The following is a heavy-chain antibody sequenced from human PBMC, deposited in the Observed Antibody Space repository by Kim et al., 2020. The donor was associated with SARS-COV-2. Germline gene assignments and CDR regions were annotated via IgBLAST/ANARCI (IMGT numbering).Heavy chain of an antibody. J-gene: IGHJ4*02. V-gene: IGHV4-59*13. CDR2: IYYSGST. CDR1: GGSISSYY. D-gene: IGHD5-12*01. Sequence: SETLSLTCTVSGGSISSYYWSWIRQPPGKGLEWIGYIYYSGSTNYNPSLKSRVTISVDTSKNQFSLKLSSVTAADTAVYYCARNEGGWLHYYFDYWGQGTLVTVSS. CDR3: ARNEGGWLHYYFDY.